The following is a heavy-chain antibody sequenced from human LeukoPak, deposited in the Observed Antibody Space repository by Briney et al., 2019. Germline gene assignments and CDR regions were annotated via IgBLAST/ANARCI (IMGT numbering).Heavy chain of an antibody. CDR1: GFTFDDYG. Sequence: GGSLRLSCAASGFTFDDYGMSWVRQAPGKGLEWVAVISYDGSNKYYADSVKGRFTISRDNSKNTLYLQMNSLRAEDTAVYYCARERVIAVAGIVSFYFDYWGQGTLVTVSS. J-gene: IGHJ4*02. D-gene: IGHD6-19*01. CDR3: ARERVIAVAGIVSFYFDY. CDR2: ISYDGSNK. V-gene: IGHV3-30*03.